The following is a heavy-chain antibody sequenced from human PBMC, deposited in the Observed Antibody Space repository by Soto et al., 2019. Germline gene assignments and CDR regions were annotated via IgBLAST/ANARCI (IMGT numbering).Heavy chain of an antibody. J-gene: IGHJ2*01. D-gene: IGHD5-12*01. CDR2: SYSSGIT. CDR3: ACFPLAIMAQVTQIFWY. V-gene: IGHV4-39*01. CDR1: DDSISIGRYT. Sequence: TGNLSITCTVSDDSISIGRYTWGGVRQPPGKGLEWIVSSYSSGITHYNPSFNSRVTLPVDTSKSQFSLRLYSVTAAHTAVYYCACFPLAIMAQVTQIFWY.